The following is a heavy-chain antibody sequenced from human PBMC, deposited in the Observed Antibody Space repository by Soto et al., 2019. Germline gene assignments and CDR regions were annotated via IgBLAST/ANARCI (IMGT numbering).Heavy chain of an antibody. CDR1: GASFSYYY. D-gene: IGHD6-25*01. V-gene: IGHV4-34*01. J-gene: IGHJ4*02. CDR3: ARYGGSGLFYFDS. CDR2: ISHTGIT. Sequence: SETLSLTCAVYGASFSYYYWTWIRQPPGKGLEWIGEISHTGITQYNPSLKGRVTISLDTSKSQFSLLLTSVTAADTAVYSCARYGGSGLFYFDSWSQGTQVTVSS.